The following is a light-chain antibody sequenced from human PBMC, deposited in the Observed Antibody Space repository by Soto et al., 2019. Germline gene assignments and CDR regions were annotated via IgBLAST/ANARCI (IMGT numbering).Light chain of an antibody. CDR1: SSNIGAGYD. V-gene: IGLV1-40*01. CDR3: QSYDSSLSGYVV. Sequence: QSVLTQPPSVSGAPGQRVTISCTGSSSNIGAGYDVHWYQQLPGTAPKLLIYCNINRPSWVPDRFSGSKSGTSASLAITGLQAEDEADYYCQSYDSSLSGYVVFGGGTKVTVL. CDR2: CNI. J-gene: IGLJ2*01.